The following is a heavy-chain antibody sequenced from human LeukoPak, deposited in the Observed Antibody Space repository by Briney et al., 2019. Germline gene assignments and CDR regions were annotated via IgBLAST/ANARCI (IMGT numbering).Heavy chain of an antibody. CDR1: GFTSSSYG. J-gene: IGHJ3*02. CDR3: ATRIAADLWAFDI. V-gene: IGHV3-33*01. D-gene: IGHD6-25*01. CDR2: IWYDGSNK. Sequence: GGSLRLSCAASGFTSSSYGMHWVRQAPGKGLEWVAVIWYDGSNKYYADSVKGRFTISRDNSKNTLFLQMNSLRAEDTAVYYCATRIAADLWAFDIWGQGTLVTVSS.